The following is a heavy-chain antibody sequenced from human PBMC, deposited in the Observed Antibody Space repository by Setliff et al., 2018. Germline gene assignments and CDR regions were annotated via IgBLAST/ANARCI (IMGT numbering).Heavy chain of an antibody. J-gene: IGHJ4*02. CDR2: IGGNGVTT. CDR1: GITVTTYA. D-gene: IGHD2-21*02. V-gene: IGHV3-23*01. CDR3: ARVGQATVVTAIHGALDY. Sequence: PGGSLRLSCAASGITVTTYAWSWVRQAPGKGLEWVAAIGGNGVTTFYRDSVKDRFTISRDNSKNTVYLQMNSLRAADTAMYHCARVGQATVVTAIHGALDYWGQGTLVTVSS.